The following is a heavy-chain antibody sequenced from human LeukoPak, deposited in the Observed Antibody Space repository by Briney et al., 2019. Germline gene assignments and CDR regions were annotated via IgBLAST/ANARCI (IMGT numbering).Heavy chain of an antibody. CDR2: ISASNGNT. J-gene: IGHJ4*02. CDR1: GYTFTRYG. V-gene: IGHV1-18*01. Sequence: ASVRVSCKASGYTFTRYGISWVRQAPGQGLQWLGWISASNGNTNYAQKFRDRVTMSTDTSTGTAYLDVRSLTSDDTAVYYCARDHSNWNYAPDFWGRGTLVIVSS. CDR3: ARDHSNWNYAPDF. D-gene: IGHD1-7*01.